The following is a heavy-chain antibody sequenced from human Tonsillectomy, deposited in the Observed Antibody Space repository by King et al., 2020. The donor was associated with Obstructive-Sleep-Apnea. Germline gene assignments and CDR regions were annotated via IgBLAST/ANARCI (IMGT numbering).Heavy chain of an antibody. J-gene: IGHJ4*02. V-gene: IGHV4-31*03. Sequence: VQLQESGPGLVKPSQTLSLTCTVSGGSISSGGYYWRWIRQHPGKGLEWIGYIYYSGSTYYNPSLKSRVTISVDTSKNQFSLKLSSVTAADTAVYYCARVFGLVGATSTYYFDYWGQGTLVTVSS. CDR3: ARVFGLVGATSTYYFDY. D-gene: IGHD1-26*01. CDR1: GGSISSGGYY. CDR2: IYYSGST.